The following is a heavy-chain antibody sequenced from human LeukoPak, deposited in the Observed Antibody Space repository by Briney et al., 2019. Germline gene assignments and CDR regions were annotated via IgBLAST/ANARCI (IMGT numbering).Heavy chain of an antibody. CDR1: GFAFSNYA. Sequence: PGGSLRLSCAASGFAFSNYAMSWVRQAPGKGLEWVSGISGSGGSTYYADSVKGRFTISRDNSKSTLYLQMYSLRAEDTAVYYCAKDRWNTVMAHFDYWGQGTLVTVSS. CDR2: ISGSGGST. CDR3: AKDRWNTVMAHFDY. J-gene: IGHJ4*02. D-gene: IGHD5-18*01. V-gene: IGHV3-23*01.